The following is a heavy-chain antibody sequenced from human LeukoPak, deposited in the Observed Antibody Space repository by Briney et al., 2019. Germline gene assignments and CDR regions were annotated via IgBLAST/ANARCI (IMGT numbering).Heavy chain of an antibody. J-gene: IGHJ4*02. V-gene: IGHV3-23*01. CDR1: GFSFSSYS. D-gene: IGHD6-19*01. CDR2: ISGSGHNT. CDR3: AKRSGYTTGWFFDF. Sequence: GGSLRLSCAASGFSFSSYSMSWVRQAPGKGLEWVSSISGSGHNTYYAESVKGRFTISRDNSKNTLFLQMNSLRAEDTAVFYCAKRSGYTTGWFFDFWGQGTLVTVSS.